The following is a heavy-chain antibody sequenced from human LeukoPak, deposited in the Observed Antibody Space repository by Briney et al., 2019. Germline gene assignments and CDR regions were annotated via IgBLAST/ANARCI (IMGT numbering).Heavy chain of an antibody. Sequence: GGSLRLSCAASGFTFSSYSMNWVRQAPGKGLEWVSSISSSSSYIYYADSVKGRFTISRDNAKNSLYLQMNSLRAEDTAVYYCARVALYCSGGSCLVDYWGQGTLVTVSS. V-gene: IGHV3-21*01. J-gene: IGHJ4*02. CDR2: ISSSSSYI. D-gene: IGHD2-15*01. CDR1: GFTFSSYS. CDR3: ARVALYCSGGSCLVDY.